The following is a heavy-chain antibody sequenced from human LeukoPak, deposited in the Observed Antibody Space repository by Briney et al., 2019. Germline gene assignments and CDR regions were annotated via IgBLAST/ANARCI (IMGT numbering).Heavy chain of an antibody. CDR3: ARAHVGYSYGQYYFDY. V-gene: IGHV4-34*01. Sequence: SSETLSLTCAVYGGSFSGYYWSWIRQPPGKGLEWIGEINHSGSTNYNPSLKSRVTISVDTSKNQFSLKLSSVTAADTAVYYCARAHVGYSYGQYYFDYWGQGTLVTVSS. D-gene: IGHD5-18*01. CDR1: GGSFSGYY. J-gene: IGHJ4*02. CDR2: INHSGST.